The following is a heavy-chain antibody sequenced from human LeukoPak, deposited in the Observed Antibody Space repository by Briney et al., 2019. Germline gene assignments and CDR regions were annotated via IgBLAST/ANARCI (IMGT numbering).Heavy chain of an antibody. Sequence: ASVKVSCKASGYTFTGYFMHWVRQAPGQGREWMGWINPHSGGTDNAQNFQGRVTMTRDTSINTAYMELTRMTSDDTAVYFCARGGGTSGPELDYWGQGTLVTVSS. D-gene: IGHD3-3*01. CDR3: ARGGGTSGPELDY. CDR1: GYTFTGYF. V-gene: IGHV1-2*02. J-gene: IGHJ4*02. CDR2: INPHSGGT.